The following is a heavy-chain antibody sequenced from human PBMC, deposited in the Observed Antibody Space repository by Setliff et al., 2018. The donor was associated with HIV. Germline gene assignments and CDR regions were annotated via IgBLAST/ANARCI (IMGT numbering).Heavy chain of an antibody. D-gene: IGHD5-12*01. V-gene: IGHV3-30*07. CDR1: GFTFSSYA. CDR3: AKDWAPIVATGGYYFDY. CDR2: ISYDGSNK. Sequence: GGSLRLSCAASGFTFSSYAMHWVRQAPGKGLEWVAVISYDGSNKYYADSVKGRFTISRDNSKNTLYLQMNSLRAEETAVYYCAKDWAPIVATGGYYFDYWGQGTLVTVSS. J-gene: IGHJ4*02.